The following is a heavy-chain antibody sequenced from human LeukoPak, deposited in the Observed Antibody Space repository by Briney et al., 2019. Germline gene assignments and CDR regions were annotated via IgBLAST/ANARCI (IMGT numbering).Heavy chain of an antibody. V-gene: IGHV4-4*02. J-gene: IGHJ4*02. CDR2: ISHDGPT. Sequence: SETLSLTCGVSGGSIDITNYWSWVRQAPGKGLEWIGVISHDGPTNYNPSLRSRVAMSLDRANNQFSLSLTSVTAADTAVYYCTREDRPFCPFAYWGQGVLVTVSS. CDR3: TREDRPFCPFAY. D-gene: IGHD3-22*01. CDR1: GGSIDITNY.